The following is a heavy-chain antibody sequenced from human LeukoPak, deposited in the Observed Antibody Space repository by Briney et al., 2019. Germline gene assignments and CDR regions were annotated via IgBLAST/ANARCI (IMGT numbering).Heavy chain of an antibody. D-gene: IGHD2-15*01. Sequence: PGGSLRLSCAASGFTFDDYGMSWVRQAPGKGLKWVSGINWNGGSTGYADSVKGRFTISRDNAKNSLYLQMNSLRAEDTALYYCARGPHIVVVVAATNYYFDYWGQGTLVTVSS. CDR2: INWNGGST. CDR3: ARGPHIVVVVAATNYYFDY. J-gene: IGHJ4*02. V-gene: IGHV3-20*04. CDR1: GFTFDDYG.